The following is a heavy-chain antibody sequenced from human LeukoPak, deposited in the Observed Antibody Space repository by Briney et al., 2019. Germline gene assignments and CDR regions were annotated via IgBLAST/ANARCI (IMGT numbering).Heavy chain of an antibody. CDR3: ARCTYYDSGGYLDY. J-gene: IGHJ4*02. CDR1: GFTFRSYG. Sequence: GRSLRLSCAAPGFTFRSYGMHWVRQAPGKGLEWVAVIWYDGSNKYYADSVKGRFTISRDNSKNTLYLQMNSLRAEDTAVYYFARCTYYDSGGYLDYWGQGTLVTVSS. V-gene: IGHV3-33*01. CDR2: IWYDGSNK. D-gene: IGHD3-22*01.